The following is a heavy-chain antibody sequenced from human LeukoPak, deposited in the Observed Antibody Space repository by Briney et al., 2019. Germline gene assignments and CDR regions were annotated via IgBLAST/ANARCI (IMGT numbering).Heavy chain of an antibody. J-gene: IGHJ5*02. CDR2: IKQGGSEK. Sequence: PGGSLRLSCAASGFTFSSYWMSWVRQAPGKGLEWVANIKQGGSEKYYVDSVKGRFTISRDNAQNSLYLQMNSLRVEDTAVYYCARDAGRGGWFDPWGQGTLVTVSS. D-gene: IGHD3-10*01. CDR1: GFTFSSYW. CDR3: ARDAGRGGWFDP. V-gene: IGHV3-7*01.